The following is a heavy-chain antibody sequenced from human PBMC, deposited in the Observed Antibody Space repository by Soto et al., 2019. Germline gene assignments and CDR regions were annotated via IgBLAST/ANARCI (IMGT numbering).Heavy chain of an antibody. J-gene: IGHJ4*02. D-gene: IGHD3-22*01. CDR3: AQDTYYYDSSGYYVFDY. V-gene: IGHV3-30*18. Sequence: GGSLRLSCAASGFTFSTYAMSWVRQAPGKGLEWVAVISYDGSNKYYADSVKGRFTISRDNSKNTLYLQMNSLRAEDTAVYYCAQDTYYYDSSGYYVFDYWGQGTLVTVSS. CDR1: GFTFSTYA. CDR2: ISYDGSNK.